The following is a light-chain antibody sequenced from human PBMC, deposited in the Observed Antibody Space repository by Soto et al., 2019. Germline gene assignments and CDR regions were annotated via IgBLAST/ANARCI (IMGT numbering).Light chain of an antibody. Sequence: EIVLTQSPATLSLSPGERATLSCRASQSVTTYLAWYQQKPGQAPRLLIYDAFYRATGIPDRFSGSGSGTDFTLTISSLELEDFAVYYCQHRAHWQLTFGGGTKVEVK. CDR2: DAF. J-gene: IGKJ4*01. CDR1: QSVTTY. CDR3: QHRAHWQLT. V-gene: IGKV3-11*01.